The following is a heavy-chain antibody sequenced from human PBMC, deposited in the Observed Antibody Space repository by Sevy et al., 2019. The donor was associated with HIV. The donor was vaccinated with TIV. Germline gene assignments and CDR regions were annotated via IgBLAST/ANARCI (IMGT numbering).Heavy chain of an antibody. CDR3: ARLFSSGRDCYYLDY. J-gene: IGHJ4*02. Sequence: GGCLRLSCAASGFTFRNYDMHWVRQAPGKGLEWVAVISHDGNYKKYADSVKVRFTISRDDFKNTLYLQMSSLSPEDSAVYFCARLFSSGRDCYYLDYWGQGASVTVSS. D-gene: IGHD2-21*02. CDR2: ISHDGNYK. CDR1: GFTFRNYD. V-gene: IGHV3-30-3*01.